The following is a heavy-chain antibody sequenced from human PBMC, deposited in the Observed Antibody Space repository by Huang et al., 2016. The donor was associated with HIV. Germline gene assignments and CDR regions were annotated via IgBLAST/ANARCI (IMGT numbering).Heavy chain of an antibody. Sequence: EVHLVESGGDLVQPGGSLRLSCVASGFNFSAYWMSWVRQAPGKGLGWVANIKQDGSEKNEVDSVKGRFTISRDNAKNSVYLQLTSLRAEDTAVYYCARGGIYYDVLTGRHYYYNGLDVWGQGTTVTVSS. CDR3: ARGGIYYDVLTGRHYYYNGLDV. CDR2: IKQDGSEK. CDR1: GFNFSAYW. J-gene: IGHJ6*02. V-gene: IGHV3-7*01. D-gene: IGHD3-9*01.